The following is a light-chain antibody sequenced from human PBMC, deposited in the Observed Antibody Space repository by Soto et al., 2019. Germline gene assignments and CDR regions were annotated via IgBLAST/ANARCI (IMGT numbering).Light chain of an antibody. V-gene: IGLV2-14*01. CDR3: SSYTSSSTPG. Sequence: QSALTQPASVSGSPGQSITISCTGTSSDVGGYNYVSWYQQHPGKAPKLMIYEVSNRPSGGSNRFSGSKSGNTASLTISGLQAEDEADYYCSSYTSSSTPGFGTGTKLTVL. J-gene: IGLJ1*01. CDR1: SSDVGGYNY. CDR2: EVS.